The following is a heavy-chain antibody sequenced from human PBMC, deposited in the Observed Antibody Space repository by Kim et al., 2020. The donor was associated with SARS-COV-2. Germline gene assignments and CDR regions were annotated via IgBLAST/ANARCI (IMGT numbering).Heavy chain of an antibody. J-gene: IGHJ6*02. CDR3: AREYSRTQYYYYGMDV. CDR2: INTNTGNP. D-gene: IGHD6-13*01. Sequence: ASVKVSCKASGYTFTSYAMNWVRQAPGQGLEWMGWINTNTGNPTYAQGFTGRFVFSLDTSVSTAYLQISSLKAEDTAVYYCAREYSRTQYYYYGMDVWGQGTTVTVSS. V-gene: IGHV7-4-1*02. CDR1: GYTFTSYA.